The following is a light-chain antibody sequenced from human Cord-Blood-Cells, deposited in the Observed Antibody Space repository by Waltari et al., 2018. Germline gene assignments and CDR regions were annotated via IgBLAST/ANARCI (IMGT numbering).Light chain of an antibody. Sequence: EIVLTQSPGTLSLSPGERATLSGRASQSVSSSYLAWYQQKPGQAPRLLIYGASSRATGIPDRFSGSGSGTDFTITISRLEPEDFAVYYCQQYGSSPWTFGQGTKVEIK. CDR3: QQYGSSPWT. CDR1: QSVSSSY. J-gene: IGKJ1*01. CDR2: GAS. V-gene: IGKV3-20*01.